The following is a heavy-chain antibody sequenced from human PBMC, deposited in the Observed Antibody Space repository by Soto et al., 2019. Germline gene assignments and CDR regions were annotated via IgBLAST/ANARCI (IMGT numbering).Heavy chain of an antibody. J-gene: IGHJ3*02. CDR3: ARVETYYYDRSGYGRDAFDI. Sequence: TSETLSLTCTVSGGSISTYYWSWIRQPPGKRLEWVGYIYYTGSTNYNPSLRSRVTISVDTSKNQFSLKLSSVTAADTAVYYCARVETYYYDRSGYGRDAFDIWGLGTMVT. CDR2: IYYTGST. CDR1: GGSISTYY. D-gene: IGHD3-22*01. V-gene: IGHV4-59*12.